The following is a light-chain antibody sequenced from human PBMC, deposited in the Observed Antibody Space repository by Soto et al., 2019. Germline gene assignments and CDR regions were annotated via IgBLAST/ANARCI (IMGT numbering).Light chain of an antibody. CDR3: QQRNNWPPEIT. Sequence: ETVLTQSPAILSLSPGERATLFCRASQSISRYLAWYQQKPGQAPRLLIYDASNRATGTPARFSGSGSGTDFTLTISSLEPEDFAVYYCQQRNNWPPEITFGQGTRLEIK. J-gene: IGKJ5*01. V-gene: IGKV3-11*01. CDR1: QSISRY. CDR2: DAS.